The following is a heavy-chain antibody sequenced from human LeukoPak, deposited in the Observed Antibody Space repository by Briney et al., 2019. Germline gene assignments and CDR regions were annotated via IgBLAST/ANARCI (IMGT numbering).Heavy chain of an antibody. CDR1: GFTFSSYS. CDR3: ARVPSYGDYARGAFDY. D-gene: IGHD4-17*01. V-gene: IGHV3-21*01. CDR2: ISSSSSYI. J-gene: IGHJ4*02. Sequence: GGSLRLSCAASGFTFSSYSMNWVRQAPGKGLEWVSSISSSSSYIYYADSVKGRFTISRDNAKNSLYLQMNSLRDEDTAVYYCARVPSYGDYARGAFDYWGQGTLVTVSS.